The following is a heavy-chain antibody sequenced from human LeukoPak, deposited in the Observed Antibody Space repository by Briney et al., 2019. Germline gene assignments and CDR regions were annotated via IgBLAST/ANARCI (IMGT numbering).Heavy chain of an antibody. J-gene: IGHJ4*02. V-gene: IGHV3-66*01. CDR1: GFTVSSNY. CDR2: IYSGGST. D-gene: IGHD1-26*01. CDR3: ARDLLHPFDY. Sequence: GGSLRLSCAASGFTVSSNYMSWVRQAPGKGPEWVSVIYSGGSTYYADSVKGRFTISRDNSKSTLYLQMNSLRAEDTAVYYCARDLLHPFDYWGQGTLVTVSS.